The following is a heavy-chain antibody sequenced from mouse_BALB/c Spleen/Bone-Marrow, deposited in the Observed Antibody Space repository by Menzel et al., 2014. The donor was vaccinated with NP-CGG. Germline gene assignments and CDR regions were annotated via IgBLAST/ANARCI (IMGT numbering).Heavy chain of an antibody. CDR1: GYTFTSYW. Sequence: DLVKPGASVKLSCKASGYTFTSYWINWIKQRPGQGLEWIGRIAPGSGSTYYNEMFKGKATLTVDTSSSTAYIQLSSLSSKDSAVYFCARFPIYYGDYGAMDYWGQGTSVTVSS. D-gene: IGHD2-13*01. CDR2: IAPGSGST. CDR3: ARFPIYYGDYGAMDY. V-gene: IGHV1S41*01. J-gene: IGHJ4*01.